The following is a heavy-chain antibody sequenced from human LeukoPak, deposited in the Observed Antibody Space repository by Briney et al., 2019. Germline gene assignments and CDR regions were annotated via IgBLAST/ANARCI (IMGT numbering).Heavy chain of an antibody. Sequence: KPSETLSLTCTVSSGSISGSYYWSWIRAPAGKGLEWIGLIYASGSTSYDPSLKSRVTISVDKSNNQFSLKVTSVTAADTAVYYCARGKQNAVDYWGQGILVTVSS. V-gene: IGHV4-4*07. D-gene: IGHD1-1*01. CDR3: ARGKQNAVDY. CDR1: SGSISGSYY. J-gene: IGHJ4*02. CDR2: IYASGST.